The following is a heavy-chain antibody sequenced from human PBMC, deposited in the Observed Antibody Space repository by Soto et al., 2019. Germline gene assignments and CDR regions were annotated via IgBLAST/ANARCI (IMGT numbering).Heavy chain of an antibody. J-gene: IGHJ6*02. V-gene: IGHV3-21*01. CDR1: GFTFSSYS. D-gene: IGHD2-15*01. CDR3: ASSRHSGHDYCMDV. Sequence: EVQLVESGGGLVKPGGSLRLSCAASGFTFSSYSMNWVRQAPGKRLEWVSSISSSSSYIYYADSVKGRFTISRDNAKNSLYLQMNSLRAEDTAVYYCASSRHSGHDYCMDVWGQGTTVTVSS. CDR2: ISSSSSYI.